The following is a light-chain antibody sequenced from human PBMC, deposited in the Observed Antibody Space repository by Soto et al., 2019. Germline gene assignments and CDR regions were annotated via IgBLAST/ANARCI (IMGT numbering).Light chain of an antibody. CDR2: KAS. CDR3: QQYDNYPYT. V-gene: IGKV1-5*03. CDR1: QSISTW. J-gene: IGKJ2*01. Sequence: DIQMTQSPSTLSASVGDRVTITCRASQSISTWLAWYQQKPGKAPKILIYKASSLESGVTPRFGGSGSGTEFALTISSLQPDDVATYYCQQYDNYPYTFGQGSKLEIK.